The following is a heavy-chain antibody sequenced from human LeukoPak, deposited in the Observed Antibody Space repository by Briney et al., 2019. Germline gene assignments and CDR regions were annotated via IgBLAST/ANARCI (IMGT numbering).Heavy chain of an antibody. V-gene: IGHV3-23*01. CDR1: GFSFKSYA. CDR3: AKPYVYC. J-gene: IGHJ4*02. CDR2: ISESGDST. Sequence: SGESLRLSCAASGFSFKSYAMNWVRQAPGKGLEWVSSISESGDSTHYADSVKGRFTISRDDSLNTVYLQMNGLTAEDTAVYYCAKPYVYCWGQGTLVTVSS. D-gene: IGHD3-16*01.